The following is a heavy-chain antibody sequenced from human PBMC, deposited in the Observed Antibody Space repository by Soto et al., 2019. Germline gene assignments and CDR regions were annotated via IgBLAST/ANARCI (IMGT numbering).Heavy chain of an antibody. CDR2: SRNKAKSYTT. Sequence: EVQLVESGGSLVQPGGSLRLSCAASGFTFSDHYMDWVRQAQGKGLEWVARSRNKAKSYTTVYAASVKDGFTISRDESKNSVDLERISLKAEDTAVDYCIRGYHSFDVWGRGTMVTVSS. J-gene: IGHJ3*01. D-gene: IGHD1-1*01. CDR3: IRGYHSFDV. CDR1: GFTFSDHY. V-gene: IGHV3-72*01.